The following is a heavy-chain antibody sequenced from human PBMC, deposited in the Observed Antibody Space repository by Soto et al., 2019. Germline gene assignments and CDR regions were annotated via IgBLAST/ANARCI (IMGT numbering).Heavy chain of an antibody. J-gene: IGHJ3*02. CDR1: GGTFSSYT. Sequence: ASVKVSCKASGGTFSSYTISWVRQAPGQGLEWMGRIIPILGIANYAQKFQGRVTITADKSTSTAYMELSSLRSEDTAVYYCARGILYSRGWYGDAFDIWGQGTMVTVSS. V-gene: IGHV1-69*02. D-gene: IGHD6-19*01. CDR3: ARGILYSRGWYGDAFDI. CDR2: IIPILGIA.